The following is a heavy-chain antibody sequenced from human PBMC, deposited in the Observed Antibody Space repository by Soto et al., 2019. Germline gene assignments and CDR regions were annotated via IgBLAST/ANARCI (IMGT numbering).Heavy chain of an antibody. V-gene: IGHV3-48*01. CDR1: GFTFSSYS. D-gene: IGHD4-4*01. CDR2: ISSSSSTI. J-gene: IGHJ4*02. Sequence: GGALRLSCGASGFTFSSYSMNWVRQAPGKGLERVSYISSSSSTIYYADSVKGRFTISRDNAKNSLYLQMNSLRAEDTAVYYCARDRTTSSLWGQGTLVTSPQ. CDR3: ARDRTTSSL.